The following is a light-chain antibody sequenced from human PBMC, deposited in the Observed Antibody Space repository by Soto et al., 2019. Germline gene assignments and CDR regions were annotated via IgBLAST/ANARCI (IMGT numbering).Light chain of an antibody. Sequence: DIQMTQSPSSLSASVGDRVTITCRASQSISSYLNWYQQKPGKAPKLLIYAASSLQSGVPSRFSGSGSGTDFTLTISSLQPEYFAPYYCHQSYSFGPGTKVDIK. CDR3: HQSYS. CDR2: AAS. CDR1: QSISSY. J-gene: IGKJ3*01. V-gene: IGKV1-39*01.